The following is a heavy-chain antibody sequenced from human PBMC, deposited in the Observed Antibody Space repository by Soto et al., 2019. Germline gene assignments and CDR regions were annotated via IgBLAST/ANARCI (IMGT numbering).Heavy chain of an antibody. CDR2: INHSGST. D-gene: IGHD2-2*01. V-gene: IGHV4-34*01. J-gene: IGHJ6*02. CDR1: GGSFSGYY. Sequence: SETLSLTCAVYGGSFSGYYWSWIRQPPGKGLEWIGEINHSGSTNYNPSLKSRVTISVDTSKNQFSLKLSSVTAADTAVYYCARELVVVPAATTDYYYYGMDVWGQGTTVTVSS. CDR3: ARELVVVPAATTDYYYYGMDV.